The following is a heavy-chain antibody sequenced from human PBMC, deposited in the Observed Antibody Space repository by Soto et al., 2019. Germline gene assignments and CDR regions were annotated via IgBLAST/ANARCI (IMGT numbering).Heavy chain of an antibody. V-gene: IGHV1-18*01. Sequence: QVQLVQSGAEVRKPGASVKVSCKASGYTFTTYGITWVRQAPGQGLEWMGWISGYDGHTKYAQKFQGRVIMTTDTSTSTVYMDLRSLRSDDTAVYYCVREGEMPYYYYGLDVCGHGTTVTVSS. CDR3: VREGEMPYYYYGLDV. D-gene: IGHD3-16*01. J-gene: IGHJ6*02. CDR2: ISGYDGHT. CDR1: GYTFTTYG.